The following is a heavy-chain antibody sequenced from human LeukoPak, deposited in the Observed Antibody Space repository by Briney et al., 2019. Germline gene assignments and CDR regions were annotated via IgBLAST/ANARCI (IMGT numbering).Heavy chain of an antibody. V-gene: IGHV3-48*02. CDR1: GFAFSTYS. D-gene: IGHD3-22*01. Sequence: GGSHRLSCAASGFAFSTYSMNWVRQAPGKGLEWISYISGGSSAMHYADSVRGRFTISRDNAKSSLYLQMNSLRDEDTAVYYCGRDGGHSDSSGYYYSYAFDIWGQGTLVTVSS. CDR3: GRDGGHSDSSGYYYSYAFDI. CDR2: ISGGSSAM. J-gene: IGHJ3*02.